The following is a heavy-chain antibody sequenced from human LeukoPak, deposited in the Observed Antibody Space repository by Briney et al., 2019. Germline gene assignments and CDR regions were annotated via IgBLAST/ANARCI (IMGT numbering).Heavy chain of an antibody. J-gene: IGHJ4*02. Sequence: SGESLKISCKDSGYRFSDYWIGWARQMPGKGLEWMGIIHPSNSETQYSPSFQGQATTSADTSISTAYLQWTSLKASDTAMYYCSRRHYFGSGVTDYWGQGTLVTVSS. CDR2: IHPSNSET. CDR3: SRRHYFGSGVTDY. D-gene: IGHD3-10*01. V-gene: IGHV5-51*01. CDR1: GYRFSDYW.